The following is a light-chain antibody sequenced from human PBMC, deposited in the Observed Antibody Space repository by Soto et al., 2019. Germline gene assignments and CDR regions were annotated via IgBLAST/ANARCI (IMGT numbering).Light chain of an antibody. CDR1: RSDVGGYNY. CDR3: SSYTSSSSSYV. Sequence: QSALTQRASVSGSPGQSITISCTGTRSDVGGYNYVSWYQQHPGKAPKLMIYEVSNRPSGVSNRFSGSKSGNTASLTISGLQAEDEADYYCSSYTSSSSSYVFGTGTKVTVL. J-gene: IGLJ1*01. CDR2: EVS. V-gene: IGLV2-14*01.